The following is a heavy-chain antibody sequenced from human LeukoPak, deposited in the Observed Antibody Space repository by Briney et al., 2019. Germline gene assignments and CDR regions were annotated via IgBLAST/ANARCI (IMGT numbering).Heavy chain of an antibody. CDR2: ISSNGGST. CDR1: GFTFSSYA. Sequence: PGGSLRLSCAASGFTFSSYAMHWVRQAPGKGLEYVSAISSNGGSTYYANSVKGRFTISRDNSKNSLYLQMNSLRAEDTAVYYCARGGIVGASAFDIWGQGTMVTVSS. V-gene: IGHV3-64*01. CDR3: ARGGIVGASAFDI. D-gene: IGHD1-26*01. J-gene: IGHJ3*02.